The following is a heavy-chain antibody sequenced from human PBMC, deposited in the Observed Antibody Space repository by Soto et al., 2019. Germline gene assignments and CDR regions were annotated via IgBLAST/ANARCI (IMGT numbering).Heavy chain of an antibody. CDR3: ARAIKRWEVNYYFDY. CDR2: IVVMSNAA. V-gene: IGHV1-69*06. Sequence: QVVLLQSGAEVKEPGSSVRLSCQVSGSTFNNFAFSWVRQAPGQGPEWLGGIVVMSNAADYSRRFQDRVTITADTSTSTLYMELGSLTFDDTAVYYCARAIKRWEVNYYFDYWGQGTLVTVSS. J-gene: IGHJ4*02. CDR1: GSTFNNFA. D-gene: IGHD1-26*01.